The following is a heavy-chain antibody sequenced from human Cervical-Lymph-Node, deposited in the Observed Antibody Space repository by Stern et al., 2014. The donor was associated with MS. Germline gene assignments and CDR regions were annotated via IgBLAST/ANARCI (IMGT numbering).Heavy chain of an antibody. CDR3: ARTFEHCSGSRCYLAGFDY. CDR2: IYYSGST. D-gene: IGHD2-15*01. Sequence: QVQLQESGPGLVKPSQTLSLTCTVSGGSISSGDYYWSWIRQPPGKGLEWIGYIYYSGSTYDTPALKSRFTISVDTSKNQFSLKLSSVTAADTAVYYCARTFEHCSGSRCYLAGFDYWGQGTLVTVSS. V-gene: IGHV4-30-4*01. J-gene: IGHJ4*02. CDR1: GGSISSGDYY.